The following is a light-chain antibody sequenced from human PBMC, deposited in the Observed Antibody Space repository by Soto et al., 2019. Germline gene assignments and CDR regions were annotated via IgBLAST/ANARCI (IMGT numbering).Light chain of an antibody. CDR3: QRSFSTPRT. CDR1: QTISTY. J-gene: IGKJ1*01. CDR2: GAS. V-gene: IGKV1-39*01. Sequence: DIQMTQSPSPLSASVGDRVTITCRASQTISTYLNWYQQKPGKAPKLLIYGASSLQSGVPSRFSGSGSGTDFTLTISSLQPEDFGTYYCQRSFSTPRTFGQGTKVDIK.